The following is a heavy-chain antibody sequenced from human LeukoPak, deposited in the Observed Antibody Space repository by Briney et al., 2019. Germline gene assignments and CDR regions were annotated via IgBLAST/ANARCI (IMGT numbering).Heavy chain of an antibody. J-gene: IGHJ4*02. V-gene: IGHV4-59*01. CDR1: GGSISSYY. CDR2: IYYSGST. D-gene: IGHD6-13*01. CDR3: ARVEQQRTYYFDY. Sequence: PETLSLTCTVSGGSISSYYWSWIRQPPGKGLEWIGYIYYSGSTNYNPSLKSRVTISVDTSKNQFSLKLSSATAADTAVYYCARVEQQRTYYFDYWGQGTLVTVSS.